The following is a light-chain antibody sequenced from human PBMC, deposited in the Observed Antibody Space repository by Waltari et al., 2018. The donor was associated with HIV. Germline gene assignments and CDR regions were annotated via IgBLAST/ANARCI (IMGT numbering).Light chain of an antibody. CDR1: SSAVCGCKY. V-gene: IGLV2-14*01. CDR3: SSYTSSSTPYV. CDR2: EVS. Sequence: QSALTPPASVSGSPGQSITIPCTGTSSAVCGCKYVSCYQQHPGQAPNLMIYEVSNRPSGVSNRFSGSKSGNTASLTISGLQAEDEADYYCSSYTSSSTPYVVGTGPKVTVL. J-gene: IGLJ1*01.